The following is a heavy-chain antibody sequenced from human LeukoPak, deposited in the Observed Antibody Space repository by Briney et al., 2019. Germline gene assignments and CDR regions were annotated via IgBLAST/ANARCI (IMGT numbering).Heavy chain of an antibody. CDR2: INHSGST. D-gene: IGHD2-2*01. CDR1: GGSFSDYY. J-gene: IGHJ4*02. V-gene: IGHV4-34*01. Sequence: SETLSLTCAVYGGSFSDYYWSWIRQPPGKGLEWIGEINHSGSTIYNPSLKSPVTISVDTSKNQFSLKLSSVTAADTAVYYCARHRNQDIVVVPTAKRFDYWGQGTLVTVSS. CDR3: ARHRNQDIVVVPTAKRFDY.